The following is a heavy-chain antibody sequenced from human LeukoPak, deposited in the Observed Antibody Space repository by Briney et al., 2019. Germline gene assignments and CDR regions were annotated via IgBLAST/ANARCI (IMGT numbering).Heavy chain of an antibody. CDR3: ARVSYISSWAFFDY. V-gene: IGHV3-33*08. J-gene: IGHJ4*02. CDR2: IWYDGSNK. CDR1: GFTFSNYA. Sequence: GRSLRLSCAASGFTFSNYAMHWVRQAPGKGLEWVAVIWYDGSNKYYADSVKGRFTISRDNSKNTLYLQMNSLRAEDTAVYYCARVSYISSWAFFDYWGQGTLVTVSS. D-gene: IGHD6-6*01.